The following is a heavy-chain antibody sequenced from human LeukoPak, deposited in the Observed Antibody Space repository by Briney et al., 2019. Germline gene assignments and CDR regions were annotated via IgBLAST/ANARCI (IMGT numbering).Heavy chain of an antibody. D-gene: IGHD3-16*02. CDR2: ISSSSYI. CDR3: AREAITFGGVIVPFDY. J-gene: IGHJ4*02. V-gene: IGHV3-21*01. CDR1: GFTFSSYS. Sequence: GGSLRLSCAASGFTFSSYSMNWVRQAPGKGLEWVSSISSSSYIYYADSVKGRFTISRDNAKNSLYLQMNSLRAEDTAVYYCAREAITFGGVIVPFDYWGQGTLVTVSS.